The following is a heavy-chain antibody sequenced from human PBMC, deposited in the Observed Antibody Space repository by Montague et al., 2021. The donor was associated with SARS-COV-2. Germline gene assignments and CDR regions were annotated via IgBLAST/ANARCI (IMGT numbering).Heavy chain of an antibody. V-gene: IGHV3-48*03. CDR2: ISSSGSTI. Sequence: SMRLSCAASGFTFSNYEMNWVRQAPGKGLEWVLYISSSGSTIYYADSVKGRFTISRDNAQNSLYLQMNSLRVEDTGVYYCARDRGYGDFYYYGMDVWGQGTTVTDSS. CDR3: ARDRGYGDFYYYGMDV. D-gene: IGHD3-10*01. CDR1: GFTFSNYE. J-gene: IGHJ6*02.